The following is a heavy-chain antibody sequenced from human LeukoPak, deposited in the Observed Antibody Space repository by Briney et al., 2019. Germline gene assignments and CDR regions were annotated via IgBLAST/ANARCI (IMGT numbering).Heavy chain of an antibody. CDR1: GFTFSSYD. Sequence: GGSLRLSCAASGFTFSSYDMHWVRQATGKGLEWVSAIGTAGDTYYPGSVKGRFTISRENAKNSLYLQMNSLRAGDTAVYYCASGSLAAGMDVWGQGTTVTVSS. V-gene: IGHV3-13*01. CDR2: IGTAGDT. J-gene: IGHJ6*02. D-gene: IGHD3-10*01. CDR3: ASGSLAAGMDV.